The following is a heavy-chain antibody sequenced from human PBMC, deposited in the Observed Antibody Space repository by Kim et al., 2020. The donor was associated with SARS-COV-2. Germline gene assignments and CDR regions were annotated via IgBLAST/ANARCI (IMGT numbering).Heavy chain of an antibody. CDR1: GDSISSSDYY. V-gene: IGHV4-39*01. CDR3: ARIAAGGPGY. J-gene: IGHJ4*02. Sequence: SETLSLTCTGSGDSISSSDYYWGWIRQHPGKGLEWIGSFHYSGSTNYNPSLKRRVTISEDTSKNQFSLKMNSVTAADRAVYYCARIAAGGPGYWGQGTLVTVAS. D-gene: IGHD6-13*01. CDR2: FHYSGST.